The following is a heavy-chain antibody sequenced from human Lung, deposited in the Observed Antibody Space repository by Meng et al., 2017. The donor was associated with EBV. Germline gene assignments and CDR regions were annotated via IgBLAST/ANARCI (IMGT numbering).Heavy chain of an antibody. J-gene: IGHJ4*02. V-gene: IGHV4-31*03. CDR2: IYYSGST. D-gene: IGHD3-22*01. Sequence: QVQLQESGPGLVKPSQTLSLICTVSGGSISSGGNYWSWIRQHPEKGLEWIGYIYYSGSTYYKPSLKSRLTISVDTSKNQLSLRLSSVTAADTAVYYCARGLWYYDRGGYFDNWGRGTLVTVSS. CDR1: GGSISSGGNY. CDR3: ARGLWYYDRGGYFDN.